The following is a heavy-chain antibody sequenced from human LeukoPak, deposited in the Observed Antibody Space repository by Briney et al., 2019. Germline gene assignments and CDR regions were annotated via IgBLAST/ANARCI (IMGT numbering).Heavy chain of an antibody. Sequence: GGSLRLSCAASGFTFSDYYMSWIRQAPGKGLEWVSYISSSGSTIYYADSVKGRFTISRDNAKNSLYLQMDSLRPEDTAVYSCAKVATPYCGGDCYSYYYYYMDVWGKGTTVTISS. CDR2: ISSSGSTI. CDR3: AKVATPYCGGDCYSYYYYYMDV. D-gene: IGHD2-21*02. J-gene: IGHJ6*03. CDR1: GFTFSDYY. V-gene: IGHV3-11*04.